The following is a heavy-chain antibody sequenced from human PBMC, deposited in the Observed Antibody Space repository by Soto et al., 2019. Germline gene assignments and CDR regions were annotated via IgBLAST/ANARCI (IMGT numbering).Heavy chain of an antibody. CDR2: INAGNGNT. V-gene: IGHV1-3*01. J-gene: IGHJ6*02. CDR3: AIDSGSYSSKTYYYGMDV. CDR1: GGSITSYA. D-gene: IGHD1-26*01. Sequence: EASVKVSCKASGGSITSYAVSWVRQAPGQRLEWMGWINAGNGNTKYSQKFQGRVTITRDTSASTAYMELSSLRSEDTAVYYCAIDSGSYSSKTYYYGMDVWGQGTTVTVSS.